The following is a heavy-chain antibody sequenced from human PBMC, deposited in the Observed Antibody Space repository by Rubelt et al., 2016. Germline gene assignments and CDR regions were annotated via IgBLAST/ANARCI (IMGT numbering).Heavy chain of an antibody. CDR2: IKQDGSEI. Sequence: VRQAPGKGLEWVANIKQDGSEIYYVDSVKGRFIISRDNAENSLYLQMNSLRAEDTAVYYCARDLYSSSSGISYYYYGMDVWGQGTTVTVSS. D-gene: IGHD6-6*01. J-gene: IGHJ6*02. V-gene: IGHV3-7*01. CDR3: ARDLYSSSSGISYYYYGMDV.